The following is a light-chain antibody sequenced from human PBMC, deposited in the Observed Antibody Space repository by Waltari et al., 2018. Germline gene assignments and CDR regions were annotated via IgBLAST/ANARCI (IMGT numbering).Light chain of an antibody. CDR1: SSNVGGYNY. Sequence: QSALTQPRSVSGSPGQSVTISCTGTSSNVGGYNYVFWYQHRPGKAPKLMIYNVSNRPSGVPERFSGSKSANTASLTISGRQAEDEADYYCCSYAGGNTYVVGTGTKVTVL. CDR3: CSYAGGNTYV. J-gene: IGLJ1*01. V-gene: IGLV2-11*01. CDR2: NVS.